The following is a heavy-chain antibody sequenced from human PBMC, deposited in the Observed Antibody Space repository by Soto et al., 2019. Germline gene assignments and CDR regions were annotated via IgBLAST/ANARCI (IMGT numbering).Heavy chain of an antibody. CDR3: VKSRGGNNFDFFD. D-gene: IGHD5-12*01. J-gene: IGHJ4*02. CDR2: VRGNGDPP. Sequence: GALRLSCSASGFTFSSYAMHWVRQAPGKGLEYVSGVRGNGDPPFYADSVKGRFTISRDNSKNTLYLQMSGLSADDTAVYYCVKSRGGNNFDFFDWGQGALVTVSS. CDR1: GFTFSSYA. V-gene: IGHV3-64D*06.